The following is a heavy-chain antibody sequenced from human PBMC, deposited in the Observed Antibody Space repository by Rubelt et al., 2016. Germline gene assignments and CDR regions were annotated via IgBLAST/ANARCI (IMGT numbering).Heavy chain of an antibody. CDR1: GYTFTSYG. V-gene: IGHV1-18*01. J-gene: IGHJ5*02. CDR3: ARCYGSGSYGNWFDP. D-gene: IGHD3-10*01. Sequence: QVQLVQSGAEVKKPGASVKVSCKASGYTFTSYGISWVRKAPGQGLEWMGGISAYNGNTNYAQKRKGRVTMTTDTSTSTAYMELRSLRSDDTAVYYCARCYGSGSYGNWFDPWGQGTLVTVSS. CDR2: ISAYNGNT.